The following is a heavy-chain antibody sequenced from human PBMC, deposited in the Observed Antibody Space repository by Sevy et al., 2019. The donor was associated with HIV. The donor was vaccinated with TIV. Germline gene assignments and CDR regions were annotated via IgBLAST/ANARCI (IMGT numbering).Heavy chain of an antibody. Sequence: SETLSLTCTVSGGSISSSSYYWDWIRQPPGKGLEWIGSIYYSGSTYYNPSLKSRVTISVDTSKNQFSLKLSSVTAADTAVYYCATPPILDYGDSRLDYWGQGTLVTVSS. J-gene: IGHJ4*02. CDR1: GGSISSSSYY. V-gene: IGHV4-39*01. CDR3: ATPPILDYGDSRLDY. CDR2: IYYSGST. D-gene: IGHD4-17*01.